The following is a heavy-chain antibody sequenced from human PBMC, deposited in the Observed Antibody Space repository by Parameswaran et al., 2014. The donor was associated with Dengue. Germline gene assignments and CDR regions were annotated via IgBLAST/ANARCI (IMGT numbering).Heavy chain of an antibody. D-gene: IGHD3-10*01. CDR3: ARAVELFGIHY. CDR2: ISSTGRT. Sequence: ESLKISCSVSGGSLSSFDWNWIRQPAGKGLEWIGRISSTGRTNYSPSLKSRVTMSVDTSKNQFSLILSSVTAADTAVYYCARAVELFGIHYWGQGTLVTVSS. V-gene: IGHV4-4*07. J-gene: IGHJ4*02. CDR1: GGSLSSFD.